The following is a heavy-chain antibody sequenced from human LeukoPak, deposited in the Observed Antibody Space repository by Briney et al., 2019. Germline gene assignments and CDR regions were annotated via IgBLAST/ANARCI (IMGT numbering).Heavy chain of an antibody. Sequence: GGSLRLSCAASGFTFSSYVMSWVRQAPGKGLEWVSAISGSDDSTHYADSVKGRFTISRDNSKNTLYLQMNSLRAEDTAVYYCAKDRIVGATARLFDYWGQGTLVTVSS. CDR3: AKDRIVGATARLFDY. D-gene: IGHD1-26*01. CDR2: ISGSDDST. V-gene: IGHV3-23*01. J-gene: IGHJ4*02. CDR1: GFTFSSYV.